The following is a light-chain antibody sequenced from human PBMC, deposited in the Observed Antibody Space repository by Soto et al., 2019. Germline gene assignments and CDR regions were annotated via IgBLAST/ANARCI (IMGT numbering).Light chain of an antibody. Sequence: QSVLTQPPSVSGAPGQRVTISCTGSSSNIGAGYDVHWYQQLPGTAPKLLIYGNSNRPSGVPDRFSGSKSGTSASLAITGLQAEDEAYYYCQSYDSSLSAYVVFGGGTKLPVL. J-gene: IGLJ2*01. CDR3: QSYDSSLSAYVV. CDR2: GNS. V-gene: IGLV1-40*01. CDR1: SSNIGAGYD.